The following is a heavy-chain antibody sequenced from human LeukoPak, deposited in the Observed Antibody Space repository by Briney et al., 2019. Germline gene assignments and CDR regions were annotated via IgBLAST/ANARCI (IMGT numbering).Heavy chain of an antibody. CDR1: GFTVSSNY. CDR2: IYSGGST. CDR3: ATRFSNYAQLYYFDY. J-gene: IGHJ4*02. D-gene: IGHD5-24*01. V-gene: IGHV3-53*01. Sequence: GGSLRLSCAASGFTVSSNYMSWVRQAPGKGLEWVSVIYSGGSTYYADSVKGRFTISRDNSKNTLYLQMNSLRAEDTAVYYCATRFSNYAQLYYFDYWGQGTLVTVSS.